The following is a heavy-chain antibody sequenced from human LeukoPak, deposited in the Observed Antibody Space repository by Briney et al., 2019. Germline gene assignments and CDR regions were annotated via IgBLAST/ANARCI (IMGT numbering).Heavy chain of an antibody. V-gene: IGHV4-39*07. CDR2: IYYSGST. D-gene: IGHD2-2*01. Sequence: PSETLSLTCTVSGGSISSSSYYWGWIRQPPGKGLEWIGSIYYSGSTYYNPSLKSRVTISVDTSKNQSSLKLSSVTAADTAVYYCARDLAAAMNNWFDPWGQGTLVTVSS. J-gene: IGHJ5*02. CDR1: GGSISSSSYY. CDR3: ARDLAAAMNNWFDP.